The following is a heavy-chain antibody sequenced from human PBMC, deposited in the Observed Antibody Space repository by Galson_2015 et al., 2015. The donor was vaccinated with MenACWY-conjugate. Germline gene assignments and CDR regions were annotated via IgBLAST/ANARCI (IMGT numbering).Heavy chain of an antibody. CDR1: RISFRTYN. CDR3: ARDDGSGTYYMGWFDP. Sequence: SLRLSCAASRISFRTYNMNWVRQAPGKGLEWVSYISSTSTTIYCADSVKGRFTISRDNAKNSLYLQMNSLRDEDTAVYYCARDDGSGTYYMGWFDPWGQGTLVTVSS. D-gene: IGHD3-10*01. CDR2: ISSTSTTI. J-gene: IGHJ5*02. V-gene: IGHV3-48*02.